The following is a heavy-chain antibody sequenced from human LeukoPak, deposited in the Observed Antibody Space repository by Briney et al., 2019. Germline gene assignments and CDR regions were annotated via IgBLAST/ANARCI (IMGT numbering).Heavy chain of an antibody. CDR1: GFTFSNYL. J-gene: IGHJ4*02. D-gene: IGHD2-2*01. Sequence: GGSLRLSCAASGFTFSNYLMSWVRQAPGKGLEWVANINEDGTRTFCVDSVKGRFTISSDNAKSPIYLQMNSLRADDTAVYYCARNPATVFPAVYWGQGTLVTVSS. CDR2: INEDGTRT. V-gene: IGHV3-7*01. CDR3: ARNPATVFPAVY.